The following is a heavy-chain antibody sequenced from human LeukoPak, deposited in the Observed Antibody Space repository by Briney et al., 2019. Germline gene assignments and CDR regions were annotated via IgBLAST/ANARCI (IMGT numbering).Heavy chain of an antibody. CDR1: GYTFTSYG. CDR3: ARAQFKYSSGWYLRSENPDY. D-gene: IGHD6-19*01. V-gene: IGHV1-18*01. Sequence: GASVKVSCKASGYTFTSYGISWVRQAPGQGLEWMGWISAYNGNTNYAQKLQGRVTMTTDTSTSTAYMELRSLRSDDTAVYYCARAQFKYSSGWYLRSENPDYWGQGTLVTVPS. CDR2: ISAYNGNT. J-gene: IGHJ4*02.